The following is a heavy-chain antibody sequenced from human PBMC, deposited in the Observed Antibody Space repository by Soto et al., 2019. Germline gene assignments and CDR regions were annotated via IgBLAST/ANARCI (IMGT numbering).Heavy chain of an antibody. CDR3: ARAGGCLSSFDY. Sequence: SSETLSLTCAVSGYSISSGYYWGWIRQPPGKGLEWIGSIYHSGSTYYNPSLTSRVTIPVDTSKNQFSLKLSSVSAADTAVYYCARAGGCLSSFDYWGQGTQVTVSS. CDR2: IYHSGST. D-gene: IGHD1-26*01. J-gene: IGHJ4*02. CDR1: GYSISSGYY. V-gene: IGHV4-38-2*01.